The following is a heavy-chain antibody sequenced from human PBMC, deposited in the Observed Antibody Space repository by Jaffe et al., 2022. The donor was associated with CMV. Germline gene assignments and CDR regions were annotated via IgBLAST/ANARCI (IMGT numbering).Heavy chain of an antibody. D-gene: IGHD6-19*01. CDR1: GFTFSSYA. Sequence: EVQLLESGGGLVQPGGSLRLSCAASGFTFSSYAMSWVRQAPGKGLEWVSAISGSGGSTYYADSVKGRFTISRDNSKNTLYLQMNSLRAEDTAVYYCAKPTHEHGSGWYGGDYWGQGTLVTVSS. CDR2: ISGSGGST. V-gene: IGHV3-23*01. CDR3: AKPTHEHGSGWYGGDY. J-gene: IGHJ4*02.